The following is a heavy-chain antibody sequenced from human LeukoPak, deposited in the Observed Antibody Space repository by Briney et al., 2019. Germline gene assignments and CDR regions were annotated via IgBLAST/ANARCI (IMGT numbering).Heavy chain of an antibody. J-gene: IGHJ4*02. CDR2: VKSRNRGETV. D-gene: IGHD1-26*01. Sequence: PGGSLRLSCAASGFTFSDAWMNWVRLAPGKGLEWVGRVKSRNRGETVDYAAPVKGRFTISRDDSKTTVYLQMNSLKTEDTAIYYCTTDGSTTLSNTFDYWGQGTLVTVSS. CDR3: TTDGSTTLSNTFDY. CDR1: GFTFSDAW. V-gene: IGHV3-15*01.